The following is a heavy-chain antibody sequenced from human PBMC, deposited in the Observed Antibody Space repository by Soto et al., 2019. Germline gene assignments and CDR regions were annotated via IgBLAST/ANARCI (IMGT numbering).Heavy chain of an antibody. V-gene: IGHV1-3*01. Sequence: ASVKVSSRASGYTFITYAWHGWGRAPGQRLEWMGWINAGNGNTKYSQKFQGRVTITRDTSASTAYMELSSLRSEDTAVYYCARVMGLNVDTAMVLGYWGQGTLVTVSS. CDR1: GYTFITYA. J-gene: IGHJ4*02. CDR2: INAGNGNT. D-gene: IGHD5-18*01. CDR3: ARVMGLNVDTAMVLGY.